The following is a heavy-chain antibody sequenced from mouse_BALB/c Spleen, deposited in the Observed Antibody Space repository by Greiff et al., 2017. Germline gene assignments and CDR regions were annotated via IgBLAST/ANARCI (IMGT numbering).Heavy chain of an antibody. CDR1: GFTFSSYG. CDR2: ISSGGSYT. CDR3: ARHYDYSFAY. J-gene: IGHJ3*01. Sequence: EVKVVESGGDLVKPGGSLKLSCAASGFTFSSYGMSWVRQTPDKRLEWVATISSGGSYTYYPDSVKGRFTISRDNAKNTLYLQMSSLKSEDTAMYYCARHYDYSFAYWGQGTLVTVSA. V-gene: IGHV5-6*01. D-gene: IGHD2-4*01.